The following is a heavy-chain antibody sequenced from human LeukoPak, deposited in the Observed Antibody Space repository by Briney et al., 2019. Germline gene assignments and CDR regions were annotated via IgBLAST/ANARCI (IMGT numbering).Heavy chain of an antibody. CDR1: GFGFNSYY. J-gene: IGHJ4*02. V-gene: IGHV3-7*01. CDR3: ARDPRYSYGYETGFDY. CDR2: IKQDGSEK. Sequence: GGSLRLACAASGFGFNSYYMSWVRQAPGKGLEWVANIKQDGSEKNYVDAVKGRFTISRDNAKNSLYLQMNSLRAEDTAVYYCARDPRYSYGYETGFDYWGQGTLVTVSS. D-gene: IGHD5-18*01.